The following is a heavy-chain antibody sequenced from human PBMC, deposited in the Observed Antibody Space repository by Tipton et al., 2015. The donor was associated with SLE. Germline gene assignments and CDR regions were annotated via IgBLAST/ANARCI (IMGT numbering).Heavy chain of an antibody. D-gene: IGHD3/OR15-3a*01. CDR2: VYYSGST. V-gene: IGHV4-39*01. CDR3: AGHYIHYAGPSFRTAYELGWFDP. Sequence: GLVKPSETLSLTCSVSGDSISSSTSYYWAWIRQSPGRGLEWIGSVYYSGSTNYSPSLKSRVTISVDTSANQFSLKLSSVTAADTAVYYCAGHYIHYAGPSFRTAYELGWFDPWGRGAPVTVSS. J-gene: IGHJ5*02. CDR1: GDSISSSTSYY.